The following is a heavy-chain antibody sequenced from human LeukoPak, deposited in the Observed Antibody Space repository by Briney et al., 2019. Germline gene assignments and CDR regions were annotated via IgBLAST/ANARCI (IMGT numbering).Heavy chain of an antibody. V-gene: IGHV1-24*01. CDR3: ARDRTLTAGGVILGY. D-gene: IGHD3-16*01. CDR1: GYTLTELS. Sequence: GASVKVSCKVSGYTLTELSMHWVRQAPGKGLEWMGGFDPEDGETIYAQKFQGRVTMTRDMSTSTVYMELSSLRSEDTAVYYCARDRTLTAGGVILGYWGQGTLVTVSS. CDR2: FDPEDGET. J-gene: IGHJ4*02.